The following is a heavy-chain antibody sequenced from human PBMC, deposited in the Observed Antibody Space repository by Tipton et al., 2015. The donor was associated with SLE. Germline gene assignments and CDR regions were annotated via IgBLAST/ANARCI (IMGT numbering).Heavy chain of an antibody. J-gene: IGHJ3*02. D-gene: IGHD3-10*01. V-gene: IGHV4-59*01. CDR1: GGSISSYY. CDR3: ARAIYGSGSYDAFDI. CDR2: IYYSGST. Sequence: GLVKPSETLSLTCTVSGGSISSYYWSWIRQPPGKGLEWIGYIYYSGSTNYNPSLKSRVTISVDTSKNQFSLKLSSVTAADTAVYYCARAIYGSGSYDAFDIWGQGTMVTVSS.